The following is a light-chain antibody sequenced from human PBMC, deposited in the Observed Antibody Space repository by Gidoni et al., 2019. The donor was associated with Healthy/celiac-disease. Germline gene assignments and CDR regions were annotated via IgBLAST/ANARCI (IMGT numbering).Light chain of an antibody. CDR1: QGISSY. CDR3: QQYYSYPLT. V-gene: IGKV1-8*01. Sequence: AIRMTHSPSAFSASTADRVTITCLASQGISSYLAWYQQKPGEAPKLLIYAASTLQSGVPSRFSGSGSGTDFTLTISGLQSEDFATYYGQQYYSYPLTFGGGTKVEIK. CDR2: AAS. J-gene: IGKJ4*01.